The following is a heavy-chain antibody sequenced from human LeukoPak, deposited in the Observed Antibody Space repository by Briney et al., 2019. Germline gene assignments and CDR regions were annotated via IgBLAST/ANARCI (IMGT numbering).Heavy chain of an antibody. V-gene: IGHV3-30*18. CDR1: GFTFSSYG. J-gene: IGHJ6*02. CDR2: ISYDGSNK. Sequence: GGSLRLSCAASGFTFSSYGMHWVRQAPGNGLEWVAVISYDGSNKYYADSVKGRFTISRDNSKNTLYLQMNSLRAEDTAVYYCAKEGRQLWSGRDGMDVWGQGTTVTVSS. D-gene: IGHD5-18*01. CDR3: AKEGRQLWSGRDGMDV.